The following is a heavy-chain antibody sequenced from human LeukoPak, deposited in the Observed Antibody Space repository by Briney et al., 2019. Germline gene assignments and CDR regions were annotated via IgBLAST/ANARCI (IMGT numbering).Heavy chain of an antibody. CDR1: GGSISSYY. CDR3: ARDSSGWYEGAFGI. V-gene: IGHV4-59*01. D-gene: IGHD6-19*01. Sequence: SETLSLTCTVSGGSISSYYWSWIRRPPGKGLEWIGYIYYSGSTNYNPSLKSRVTISVDTSKNQFSLKLSSVTAADTAVYYCARDSSGWYEGAFGIWGQGTMVTVSS. CDR2: IYYSGST. J-gene: IGHJ3*02.